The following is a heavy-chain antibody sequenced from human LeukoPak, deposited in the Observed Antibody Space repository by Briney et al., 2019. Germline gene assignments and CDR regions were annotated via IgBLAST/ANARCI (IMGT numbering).Heavy chain of an antibody. CDR2: IYYSGST. CDR3: AREAPVILRYFDWLPTYYFDY. V-gene: IGHV4-39*07. Sequence: SETLSLTCTVSGGSISSSSYYWGWIRQPPGKGLEWIGSIYYSGSTYYNPSLMSRVTISVDTSKNQFSLKLSSVPAADTAVYYCAREAPVILRYFDWLPTYYFDYWGQGTLVTVSS. D-gene: IGHD3-9*01. CDR1: GGSISSSSYY. J-gene: IGHJ4*02.